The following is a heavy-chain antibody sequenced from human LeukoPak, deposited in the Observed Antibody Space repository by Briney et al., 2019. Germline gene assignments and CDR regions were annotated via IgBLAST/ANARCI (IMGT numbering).Heavy chain of an antibody. CDR1: GGSISSGDYY. D-gene: IGHD2-21*02. Sequence: PSQTLSLTRTVSGGSISSGDYYWSWIRQPPGQGLEWIGYIYYSGSTYYNPSLKSRVTISVDTSKNQFSLKLSSVTAADTAVYYCARDQAYCGGDCYSAGYDYWGQGTLVTVSS. CDR3: ARDQAYCGGDCYSAGYDY. V-gene: IGHV4-30-4*01. CDR2: IYYSGST. J-gene: IGHJ4*02.